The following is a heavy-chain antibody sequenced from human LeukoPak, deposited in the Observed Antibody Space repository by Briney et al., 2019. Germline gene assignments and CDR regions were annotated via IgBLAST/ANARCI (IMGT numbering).Heavy chain of an antibody. CDR1: GYTFTGYY. V-gene: IGHV1-2*02. CDR2: INPHSGGT. J-gene: IGHJ4*02. Sequence: ASVKVSCKASGYTFTGYYMHWVRQAPGQGLEWMGWINPHSGGTNYAQKFQGRVTMTRDASISTAYMELSRLRSDDTAVCYCARDRGGSVPIGYWGQGTLVTVSS. CDR3: ARDRGGSVPIGY. D-gene: IGHD3-16*01.